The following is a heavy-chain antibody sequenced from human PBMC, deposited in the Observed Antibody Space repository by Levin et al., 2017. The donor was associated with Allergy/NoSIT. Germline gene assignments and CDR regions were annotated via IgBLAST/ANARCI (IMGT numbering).Heavy chain of an antibody. CDR2: IYYSGST. Sequence: SETLSLTCTVSGGSISSYYWSWIRQPPGKGLEWIGYIYYSGSTNYNPSLKSRVTISVDTSKNQFSLKLSSVTAADTAVYYCARLGNDAYYYYGMDVWGQGTTVTVSS. J-gene: IGHJ6*02. D-gene: IGHD1-1*01. CDR1: GGSISSYY. V-gene: IGHV4-59*01. CDR3: ARLGNDAYYYYGMDV.